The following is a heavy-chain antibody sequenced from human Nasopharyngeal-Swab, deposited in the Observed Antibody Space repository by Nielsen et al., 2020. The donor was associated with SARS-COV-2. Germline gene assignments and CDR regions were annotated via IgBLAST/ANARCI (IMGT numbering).Heavy chain of an antibody. CDR1: GITVSGNF. D-gene: IGHD6-19*01. CDR2: NSSAGKT. J-gene: IGHJ6*03. V-gene: IGHV3-53*01. Sequence: GEALKTSCAASGITVSGNFMTWVRQAPGRGPEWVSVNSSAGKTNYADPVKGRFTISRDNSKNTLYLQMNSLRAEDTAVYYCARDHGGGTIAEALGPFYYYYYMDVWGKGTTVTVSS. CDR3: ARDHGGGTIAEALGPFYYYYYMDV.